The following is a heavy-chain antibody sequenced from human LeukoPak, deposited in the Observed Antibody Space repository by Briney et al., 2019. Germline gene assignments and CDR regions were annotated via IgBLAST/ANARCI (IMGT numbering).Heavy chain of an antibody. D-gene: IGHD3-10*01. Sequence: SVKVSCKASGFTFTSSTVQWMRQARGQRLDWIGWAVVGSGDTKYAQRFQERVTITRDMSTSTAYMELSSLRSEDTAVYYCATDFRGGIKEYYALWGQGTLVTVSS. J-gene: IGHJ4*02. CDR1: GFTFTSST. CDR3: ATDFRGGIKEYYAL. V-gene: IGHV1-58*01. CDR2: AVVGSGDT.